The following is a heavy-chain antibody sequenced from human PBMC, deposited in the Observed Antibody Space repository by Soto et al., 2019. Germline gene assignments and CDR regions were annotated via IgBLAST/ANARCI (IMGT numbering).Heavy chain of an antibody. J-gene: IGHJ5*01. Sequence: ASVKVSCKTSGYTFTNFDVNCVRQSALQWLEWMGWMSPNSENKGYAQKFQGRVSMTRDTSITTAYMELSSLRSEDTAVYYCARGFGDSWNTGGYNWFDFWGQGTLVTVSS. V-gene: IGHV1-8*01. CDR3: ARGFGDSWNTGGYNWFDF. D-gene: IGHD1-1*01. CDR1: GYTFTNFD. CDR2: MSPNSENK.